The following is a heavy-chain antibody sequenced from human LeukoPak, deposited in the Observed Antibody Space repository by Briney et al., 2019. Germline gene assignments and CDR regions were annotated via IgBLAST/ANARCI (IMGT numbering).Heavy chain of an antibody. Sequence: GGSLRLSCAASGFTFSNYWMHWVRQAPGKGLVWVSSISPSGGSTYYADSVKGRFTISRDNSKNTLYLQMNSLRAEDTAVYYCAKDHDFWSGSNDAFDIWGQGTMVTVSS. CDR3: AKDHDFWSGSNDAFDI. V-gene: IGHV3-23*01. CDR2: ISPSGGST. J-gene: IGHJ3*02. CDR1: GFTFSNYW. D-gene: IGHD3-3*01.